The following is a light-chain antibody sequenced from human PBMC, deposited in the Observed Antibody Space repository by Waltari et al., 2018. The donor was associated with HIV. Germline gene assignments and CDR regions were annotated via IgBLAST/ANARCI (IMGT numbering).Light chain of an antibody. CDR3: QVWDSTSDHVL. CDR1: NIERKS. Sequence: VLTQPPSVSVAPGKTATITCGGKNIERKSVHWYQQKPGQAPVLVIYYDNDRPSGIPARFSGSNSGDTATLTIRRVGDGDEADYYCQVWDSTSDHVLFGGGTKLTVL. V-gene: IGLV3-21*04. J-gene: IGLJ2*01. CDR2: YDN.